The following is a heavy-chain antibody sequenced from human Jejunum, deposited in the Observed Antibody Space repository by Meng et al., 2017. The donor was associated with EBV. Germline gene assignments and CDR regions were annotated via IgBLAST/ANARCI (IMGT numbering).Heavy chain of an antibody. Sequence: QVQLVQSGAAVKQPGASVKVSCKTSGYTFTSFDINWVRQAPGQGLEWMGCMNPNSGYTVYAQKFQGRVAMTRDTSMSTVFMELTSLRSEDTAVYYCARAMDFFDYWGPGTMVTVS. J-gene: IGHJ4*02. D-gene: IGHD5-24*01. CDR1: GYTFTSFD. CDR3: ARAMDFFDY. CDR2: MNPNSGYT. V-gene: IGHV1-8*01.